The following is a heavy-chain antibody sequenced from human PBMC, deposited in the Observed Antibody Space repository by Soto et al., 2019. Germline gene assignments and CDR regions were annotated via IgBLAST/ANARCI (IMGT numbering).Heavy chain of an antibody. D-gene: IGHD3-9*01. Sequence: QVQLQQWGAGPLRPLETLSLTCGVSGGSFSGYYWAWIRQSPGKGLEWIGEINDRGSINYNPSLKSRFSISVDTSKNHYSLNLRSVTAADTAVYYCARESHDILTGPPWVWYFDLWGRDTLVTVSS. CDR3: ARESHDILTGPPWVWYFDL. V-gene: IGHV4-34*01. CDR1: GGSFSGYY. J-gene: IGHJ2*01. CDR2: INDRGSI.